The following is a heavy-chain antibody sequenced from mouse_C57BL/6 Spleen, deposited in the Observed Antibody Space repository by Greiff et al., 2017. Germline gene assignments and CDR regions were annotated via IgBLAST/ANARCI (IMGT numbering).Heavy chain of an antibody. CDR2: IAPNSGGT. Sequence: QVQLQQPGAELVKPGASVKLSCKASGYTLTSYRMHWVKQRPGRGLEWIGRIAPNSGGTKYNAKFKGKATLTVDKPSSTAYMQLSSLTSEDSAVDDCARWSGPYWCFDVWGTGTTVTVSS. D-gene: IGHD1-3*01. CDR1: GYTLTSYR. J-gene: IGHJ1*03. CDR3: ARWSGPYWCFDV. V-gene: IGHV1-72*01.